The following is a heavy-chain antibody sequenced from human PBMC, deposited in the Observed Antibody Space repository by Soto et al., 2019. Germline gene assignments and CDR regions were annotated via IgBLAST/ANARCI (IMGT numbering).Heavy chain of an antibody. V-gene: IGHV3-30*18. J-gene: IGHJ4*02. CDR1: DFTFSSYG. CDR3: ANTPGARTYYFDY. CDR2: ISYDGSNK. Sequence: QVQLVESGGGVVQPGRSLRLSCAASDFTFSSYGMHWVRQAPGKGLEWVAVISYDGSNKYYADSVQGRFTISRDNSKNTLYLQMNSRIAEDTAVYYWANTPGARTYYFDYWGQGTLVTVAA.